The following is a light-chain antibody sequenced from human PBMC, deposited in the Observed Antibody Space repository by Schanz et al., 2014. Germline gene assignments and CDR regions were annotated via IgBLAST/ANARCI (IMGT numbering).Light chain of an antibody. V-gene: IGLV1-51*01. Sequence: QSVLTQPPSVSAAPGQKVTISCSGSSSNIGSNHVSWYQQIPGTAPKLLIYDNDKRPSGIPDRFSASKSGASATLGITGLQTGDEADYYCGTWDGSLTGGVFGGGTQLTVL. J-gene: IGLJ7*01. CDR2: DND. CDR1: SSNIGSNH. CDR3: GTWDGSLTGGV.